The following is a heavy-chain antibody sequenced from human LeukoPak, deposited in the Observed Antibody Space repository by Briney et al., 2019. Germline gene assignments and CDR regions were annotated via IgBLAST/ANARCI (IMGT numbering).Heavy chain of an antibody. D-gene: IGHD4-17*01. Sequence: GGSLRLSCAASGFTFSDCYMSWIRQAPGKGLEWVSYISSSGSTIYYADSVKGRFTISRDNAKNSLYLQMNSLRAEDTAVYYCARGSSSYGHDYALDYWGQGTLVTVSS. CDR1: GFTFSDCY. CDR2: ISSSGSTI. J-gene: IGHJ4*02. V-gene: IGHV3-11*01. CDR3: ARGSSSYGHDYALDY.